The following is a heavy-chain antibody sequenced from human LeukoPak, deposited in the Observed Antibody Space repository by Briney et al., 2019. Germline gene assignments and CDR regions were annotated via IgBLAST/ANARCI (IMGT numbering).Heavy chain of an antibody. V-gene: IGHV3-7*01. CDR2: IKQDGSEK. CDR3: ARQHHYGSGSPPPNYFDY. D-gene: IGHD3-10*01. J-gene: IGHJ4*02. Sequence: GSLRLSCAASGFTFSSYWMSWVRQAPGKGLEWVANIKQDGSEKYYVDSVKGRFTISRDNAKNSLYLQMNSLRAEDTAVYYCARQHHYGSGSPPPNYFDYWGQGTLVTVSS. CDR1: GFTFSSYW.